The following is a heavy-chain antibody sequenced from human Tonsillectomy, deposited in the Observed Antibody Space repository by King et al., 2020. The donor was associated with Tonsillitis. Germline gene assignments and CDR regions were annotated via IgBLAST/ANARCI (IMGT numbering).Heavy chain of an antibody. CDR1: GFTFSTYA. D-gene: IGHD5-18*01. V-gene: IGHV3-30*04. CDR2: MSYDGSNK. CDR3: ARVGYSYGLYNWFDA. Sequence: VQLVESGGGVVQPGRSLRLSCAASGFTFSTYAMHWVRQAPGKGLEWVAVMSYDGSNKYHADSVKGRFTISRDNSKKTVYLQMNSLRVEDTAVYYCARVGYSYGLYNWFDAWGQGTLVTVSS. J-gene: IGHJ5*02.